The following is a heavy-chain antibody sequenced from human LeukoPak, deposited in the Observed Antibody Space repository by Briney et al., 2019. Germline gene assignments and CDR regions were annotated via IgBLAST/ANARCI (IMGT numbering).Heavy chain of an antibody. J-gene: IGHJ4*02. CDR2: ISAYNGNT. Sequence: GASVKVSCKASGYTFTSYGISWVRQAPGQGLEWMGWISAYNGNTNYAQRLQGRVTMTTDTSTSTAYMELRSLRSDDTAVYYCARDSHLAYGDYISAWLYWGQGTLVTVSS. CDR1: GYTFTSYG. D-gene: IGHD4-17*01. CDR3: ARDSHLAYGDYISAWLY. V-gene: IGHV1-18*01.